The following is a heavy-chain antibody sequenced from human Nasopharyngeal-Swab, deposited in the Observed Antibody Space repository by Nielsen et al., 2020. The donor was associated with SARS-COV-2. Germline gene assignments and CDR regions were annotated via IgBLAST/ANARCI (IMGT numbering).Heavy chain of an antibody. CDR3: ARGHRGRQLLLYYYYYMDV. D-gene: IGHD2-15*01. CDR2: IYHSGST. J-gene: IGHJ6*03. CDR1: GYSISSGYY. Sequence: SETLSLTCTVSGYSISSGYYWGWIRQPPGKGLEWIGSIYHSGSTYYNPSLKSRVTISVDTSKNQFSLQLNSVTPEDTAVYYCARGHRGRQLLLYYYYYMDVWGKGTTVTVSS. V-gene: IGHV4-38-2*02.